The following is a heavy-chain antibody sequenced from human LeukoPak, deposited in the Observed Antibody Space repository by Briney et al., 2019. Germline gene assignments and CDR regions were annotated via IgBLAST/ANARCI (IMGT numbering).Heavy chain of an antibody. CDR3: ARDLYYYDSSGYLDY. J-gene: IGHJ4*02. Sequence: GASVTVSCKASGYTFTSYYMHWVRQAPGQGLEWMGIINPSGGSTSYAQKFQGRVTMTRDTSTSTVYMELSSLRSEDTAVYYCARDLYYYDSSGYLDYWGQGTLVTVSS. D-gene: IGHD3-22*01. V-gene: IGHV1-46*01. CDR2: INPSGGST. CDR1: GYTFTSYY.